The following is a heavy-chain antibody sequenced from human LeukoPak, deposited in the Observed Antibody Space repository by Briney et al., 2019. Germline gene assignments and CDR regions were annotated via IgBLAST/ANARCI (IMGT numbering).Heavy chain of an antibody. CDR1: GFTFFGNA. Sequence: PGGSLRLSCATSGFTFFGNAMSWVRQAPGKGLEWVSGVSGSDGSSHYADSVKVRFTISVDNSKNTLHLQMNSLRAEDTAVYYRAKGGLGGYNAVFDHWGQGTLVTVSS. CDR2: VSGSDGSS. V-gene: IGHV3-23*01. CDR3: AKGGLGGYNAVFDH. J-gene: IGHJ4*02. D-gene: IGHD5-24*01.